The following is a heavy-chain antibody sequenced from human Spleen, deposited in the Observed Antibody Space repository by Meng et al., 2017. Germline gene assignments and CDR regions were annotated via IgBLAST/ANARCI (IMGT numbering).Heavy chain of an antibody. V-gene: IGHV4-4*02. D-gene: IGHD6-19*01. Sequence: QLQLQESVPGLVRPSGTLFRTSAVPGGSICSSNWWSWVRRPPGKGLGWIGEIYHSGSTNYNPSLKSRVTISVDKSKNQYSLMLSSVTAADTAVYYCATRDIAVAGVAFDYWGQGTLVTVSS. CDR1: GGSICSSNW. J-gene: IGHJ4*02. CDR2: IYHSGST. CDR3: ATRDIAVAGVAFDY.